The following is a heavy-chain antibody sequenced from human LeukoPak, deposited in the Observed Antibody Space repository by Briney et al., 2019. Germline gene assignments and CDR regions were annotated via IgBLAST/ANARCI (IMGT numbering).Heavy chain of an antibody. CDR1: GYRFTTYW. D-gene: IGHD6-19*01. CDR3: TRRLGAVAGIDY. J-gene: IGHJ4*02. Sequence: GESLKISCKGSGYRFTTYWIGWVRQMPGKGLEWMGIIYPSDSDTKYSPSFQGQVTISADKSISTAYLQWSSLKASDTAIYYCTRRLGAVAGIDYWGQGTLVTVSS. CDR2: IYPSDSDT. V-gene: IGHV5-51*01.